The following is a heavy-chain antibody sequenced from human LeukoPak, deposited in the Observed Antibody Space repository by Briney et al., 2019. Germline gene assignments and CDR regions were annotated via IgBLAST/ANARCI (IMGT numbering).Heavy chain of an antibody. Sequence: ASVKVSCKASGYTFTSYDINWVRQATGQGLEWMGWMNPNSGNTGYAQKFQGRVTMTRNTSISTAYMELSSLRSEDTAVYYCARASQYYDYVWGSYRYIDYWGQGTLVTVSS. D-gene: IGHD3-16*02. J-gene: IGHJ4*02. CDR3: ARASQYYDYVWGSYRYIDY. V-gene: IGHV1-8*01. CDR2: MNPNSGNT. CDR1: GYTFTSYD.